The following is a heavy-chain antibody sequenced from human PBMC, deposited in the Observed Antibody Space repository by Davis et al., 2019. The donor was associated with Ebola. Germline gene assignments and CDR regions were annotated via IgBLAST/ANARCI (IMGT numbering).Heavy chain of an antibody. CDR3: AKDLSAEYDFYYYGMDV. Sequence: PGGSLRLSCAASGFTFSSCAMSWVRQAPGKGLEWVSAISGSGGSSYYADSVKGRFTISRDNAKNSLYLQMNSLRDEDTAVYYCAKDLSAEYDFYYYGMDVWGQGTTVTVSS. CDR1: GFTFSSCA. D-gene: IGHD3-3*01. J-gene: IGHJ6*02. V-gene: IGHV3-23*01. CDR2: ISGSGGSS.